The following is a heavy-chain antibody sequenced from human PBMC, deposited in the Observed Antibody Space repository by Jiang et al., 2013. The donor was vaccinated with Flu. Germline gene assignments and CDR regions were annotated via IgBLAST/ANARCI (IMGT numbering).Heavy chain of an antibody. V-gene: IGHV5-10-1*01. D-gene: IGHD1-14*01. CDR3: ARLSGGTLDF. CDR2: IDPSDSYT. J-gene: IGHJ4*02. Sequence: SWVRQMPGKGLEWMGRIDPSDSYTNYIPSFRGHVTISTDKSISIAYLQWNSLKASDTAMYYCARLSGGTLDFWGQGALITVSS.